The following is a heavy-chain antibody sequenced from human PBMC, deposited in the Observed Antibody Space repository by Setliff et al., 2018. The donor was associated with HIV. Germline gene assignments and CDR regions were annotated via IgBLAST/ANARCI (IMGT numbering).Heavy chain of an antibody. V-gene: IGHV3-74*01. J-gene: IGHJ4*02. Sequence: GESLKISCAASGFTSSSYWMHWVRQAPGKGLVWVSRFNTDGSSTSYADSVKGRFTISRDNAKNTLYLQMNSLRAEDTAVYYCARAKTTETTGGLFDHWGQGTQVTVSS. CDR1: GFTSSSYW. CDR3: ARAKTTETTGGLFDH. D-gene: IGHD4-17*01. CDR2: FNTDGSST.